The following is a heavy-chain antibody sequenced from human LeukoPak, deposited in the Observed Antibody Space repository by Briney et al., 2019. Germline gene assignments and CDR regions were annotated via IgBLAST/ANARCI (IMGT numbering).Heavy chain of an antibody. CDR3: ARSGVGDYSNTFDP. V-gene: IGHV1-69*05. D-gene: IGHD4-11*01. J-gene: IGHJ5*02. CDR1: GGTFSSYA. CDR2: IIPIFGTA. Sequence: SSVKVSCKASGGTFSSYAISWVRQAPGQGLEWMGGIIPIFGTANYAQKFQGRVTITTDESTSTAYMELSSLRSEDTAVYYCARSGVGDYSNTFDPWGQGTLVTVSS.